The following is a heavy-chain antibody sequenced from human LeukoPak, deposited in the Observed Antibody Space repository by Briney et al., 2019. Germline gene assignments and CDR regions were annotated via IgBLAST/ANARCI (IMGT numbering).Heavy chain of an antibody. CDR3: ARDQTVEYYCSSTSCYGYYGMDV. CDR2: ISGSGGST. V-gene: IGHV3-23*01. CDR1: GFTFSSYA. Sequence: GGSLRLSCAASGFTFSSYAMSWVRQAPGKGLEWVSAISGSGGSTYYADSVKGRFTISRDNSKNTLYLQMNNLRAEDTAVYYCARDQTVEYYCSSTSCYGYYGMDVWGQGTTVTVSS. D-gene: IGHD2-2*01. J-gene: IGHJ6*02.